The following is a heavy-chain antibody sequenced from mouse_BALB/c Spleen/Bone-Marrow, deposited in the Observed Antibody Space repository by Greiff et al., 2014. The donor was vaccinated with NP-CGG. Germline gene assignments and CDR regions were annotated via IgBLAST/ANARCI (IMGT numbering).Heavy chain of an antibody. V-gene: IGHV1S135*01. J-gene: IGHJ3*01. CDR2: IDPYNGGS. D-gene: IGHD2-13*01. CDR1: GYAFTSYN. Sequence: HLVESGPVLVKPGASVKVSCKASGYAFTSYNIYWVKQSHGKSLEWIGYIDPYNGGSNYNRKFKGKATLTVDKSSSTAYMHLNSLTSEDSAVYYCARDGDYSWFAYWGQGTLVTVSA. CDR3: ARDGDYSWFAY.